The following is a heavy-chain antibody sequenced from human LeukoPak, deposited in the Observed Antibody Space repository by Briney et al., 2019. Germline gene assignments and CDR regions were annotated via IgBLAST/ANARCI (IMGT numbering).Heavy chain of an antibody. Sequence: PGGSLRLSCAASGFTFSNFAMSWVRQAPGKGLEWVSTIGGSGGSTYDADSVKGRCTISRDNSKNTLYLQMNSLRAEDTAVDYCAKFSRGYDSDYWGQGTLVTVSS. CDR2: IGGSGGST. D-gene: IGHD5-12*01. V-gene: IGHV3-23*01. CDR1: GFTFSNFA. J-gene: IGHJ4*02. CDR3: AKFSRGYDSDY.